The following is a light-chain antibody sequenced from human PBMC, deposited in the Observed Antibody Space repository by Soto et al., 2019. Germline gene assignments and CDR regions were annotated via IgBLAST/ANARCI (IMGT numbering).Light chain of an antibody. CDR3: RQYGSSPCT. Sequence: EIVLTQSPGTLSLSPGERATLSCRASQSVSSSYLAWYQQKPGQAPRLLIYGASSRATGKPYRFSGSGFGTDITLTMIRLEPEGLAVYYCRQYGSSPCTLGQGTNVAIK. CDR2: GAS. J-gene: IGKJ1*01. CDR1: QSVSSSY. V-gene: IGKV3-20*01.